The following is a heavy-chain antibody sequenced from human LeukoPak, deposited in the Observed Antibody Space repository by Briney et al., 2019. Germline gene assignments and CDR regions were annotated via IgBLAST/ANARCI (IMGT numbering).Heavy chain of an antibody. V-gene: IGHV3-11*01. J-gene: IGHJ6*03. CDR2: ISSSGSTI. Sequence: PGGSLRLSCAASGFTFSDYYMSWIRQAPGQGLEWVSYISSSGSTIYYADSVKGRFTISRDNAKDSLYLQMNSLRAEDTAVYYCARGPQYYYDSSGYYYRYYYYMDVWGKGTTVTVSS. CDR1: GFTFSDYY. D-gene: IGHD3-22*01. CDR3: ARGPQYYYDSSGYYYRYYYYMDV.